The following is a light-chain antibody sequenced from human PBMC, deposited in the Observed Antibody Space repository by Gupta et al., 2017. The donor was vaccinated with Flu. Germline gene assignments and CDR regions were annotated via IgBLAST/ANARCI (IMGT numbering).Light chain of an antibody. V-gene: IGKV1-39*01. J-gene: IGKJ2*01. CDR1: QNISTY. CDR3: QQTHSAPPT. Sequence: DLQMTQSPPSLSASVGDRVTITCRASQNISTYLNWYQQRPGKSPKLLIYGASSLESGVPSRFSGSGSGTNFILTISSLQSEDFATYYCQQTHSAPPTFGRGTKVEIK. CDR2: GAS.